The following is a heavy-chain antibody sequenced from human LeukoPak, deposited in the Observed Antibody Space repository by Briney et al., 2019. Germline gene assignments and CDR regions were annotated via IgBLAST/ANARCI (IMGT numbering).Heavy chain of an antibody. Sequence: SETLSLTCTVPGASIRSYYWSWIRQAPGKGLEWVGFISYSGYTSYSPSLKSRVAISVDTSKSQFSLRLTSMTVADTAIYYCARGRNDNGGMFFDSWAQGTLVTVSS. V-gene: IGHV4-59*01. CDR3: ARGRNDNGGMFFDS. CDR1: GASIRSYY. D-gene: IGHD4-23*01. J-gene: IGHJ4*02. CDR2: ISYSGYT.